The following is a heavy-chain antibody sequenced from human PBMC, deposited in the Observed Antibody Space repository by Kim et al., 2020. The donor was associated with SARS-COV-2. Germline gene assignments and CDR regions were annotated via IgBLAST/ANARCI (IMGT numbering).Heavy chain of an antibody. Sequence: SVKVSCKASGGTFSSYAISWVRQAPGQGLEWMGGIIPIFGTANYAQKFQGRVTITADESTSTAYMELSSLRSEDTAVYYCAKTPYEVPAAMGDWYFDLWGRGTLVTVSS. V-gene: IGHV1-69*13. D-gene: IGHD2-2*01. CDR2: IIPIFGTA. CDR3: AKTPYEVPAAMGDWYFDL. J-gene: IGHJ2*01. CDR1: GGTFSSYA.